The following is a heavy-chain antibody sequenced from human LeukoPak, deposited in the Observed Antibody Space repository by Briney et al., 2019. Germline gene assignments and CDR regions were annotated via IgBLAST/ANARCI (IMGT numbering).Heavy chain of an antibody. J-gene: IGHJ4*02. D-gene: IGHD5-18*01. Sequence: GASLKISCKGSGSSFTNYWIGWVRQLPGKGLEWMGITYPNDSDTRYSPSFQGLVTISADKSISTAYLQWSSLKASDTAMYYCARHRGYNYGYSDYWGQGTLVTVSS. V-gene: IGHV5-51*01. CDR3: ARHRGYNYGYSDY. CDR2: TYPNDSDT. CDR1: GSSFTNYW.